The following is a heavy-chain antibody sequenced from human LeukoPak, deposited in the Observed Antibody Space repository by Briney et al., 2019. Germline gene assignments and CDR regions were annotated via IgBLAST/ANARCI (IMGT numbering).Heavy chain of an antibody. CDR1: GGTFSSYA. CDR2: IIPIFGTA. J-gene: IGHJ3*02. V-gene: IGHV1-69*13. Sequence: SVKVSCKASGGTFSSYAISWVRQAPGQGLEGMGGIIPIFGTANYAQKFQGRVTITADESTSTAYMELSSLRSEDTAVYYCARNPGFGELFLGAFDIWGQGTMVTVSS. CDR3: ARNPGFGELFLGAFDI. D-gene: IGHD3-10*01.